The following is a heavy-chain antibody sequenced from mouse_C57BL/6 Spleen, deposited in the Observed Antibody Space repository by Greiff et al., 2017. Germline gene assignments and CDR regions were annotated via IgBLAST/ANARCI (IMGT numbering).Heavy chain of an antibody. CDR2: IRNKANGYTT. CDR1: GFTFTDYY. J-gene: IGHJ4*01. Sequence: EVQRVESGGGLVQPGGSLSLSCAASGFTFTDYYMSWVRQPPGKALEWLGFIRNKANGYTTEYSVSVKGRFTISRDNSQSILYLQMNALRAEDSATYYCARSTVVAYYYAMDYGGQGTSVTVSS. CDR3: ARSTVVAYYYAMDY. D-gene: IGHD1-1*01. V-gene: IGHV7-3*01.